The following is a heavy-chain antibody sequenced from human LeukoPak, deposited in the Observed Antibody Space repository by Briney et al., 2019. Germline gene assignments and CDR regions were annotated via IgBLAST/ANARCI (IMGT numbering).Heavy chain of an antibody. Sequence: PGGSLRLSCAASGFTFSSYGMHWLRQAPGKGLEWVSYISSSGSTIFYADSVKGRFTISRDNAKNSLYLQMNSLRAEDTAVYYCARLLNTAMVRAPDYWGQGTLVTVSS. D-gene: IGHD5-18*01. V-gene: IGHV3-48*04. CDR1: GFTFSSYG. CDR2: ISSSGSTI. CDR3: ARLLNTAMVRAPDY. J-gene: IGHJ4*02.